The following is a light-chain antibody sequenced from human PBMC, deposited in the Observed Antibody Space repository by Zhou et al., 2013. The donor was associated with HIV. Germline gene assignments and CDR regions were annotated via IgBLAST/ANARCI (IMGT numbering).Light chain of an antibody. CDR2: KAS. CDR3: QQYNTLVT. V-gene: IGKV1-5*03. CDR1: QSISTW. J-gene: IGKJ2*01. Sequence: DIQMTQSPYSLSASVGDRVTITCRASQSISTWLAWYQQKPGRAPRLLIYKASDLHSGVPSRFSASGSGTEFILTINSLQPDDFATYYCQQYNTLVTFGQGTKLEIK.